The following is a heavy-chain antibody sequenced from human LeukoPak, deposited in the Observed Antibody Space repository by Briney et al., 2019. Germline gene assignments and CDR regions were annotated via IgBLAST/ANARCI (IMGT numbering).Heavy chain of an antibody. J-gene: IGHJ6*02. CDR2: INTNTGNP. V-gene: IGHV7-4-1*02. Sequence: GASVKVSCKASGYTFTSYAMNWVRQAPGQGLEWMGWINTNTGNPTYAQGFTGRFVFSLDTSVSTAYLQISSLKAEDTAVYYCARVYCSSTSCYNYYYYGMDVWGQGTTVTVSS. CDR1: GYTFTSYA. D-gene: IGHD2-2*02. CDR3: ARVYCSSTSCYNYYYYGMDV.